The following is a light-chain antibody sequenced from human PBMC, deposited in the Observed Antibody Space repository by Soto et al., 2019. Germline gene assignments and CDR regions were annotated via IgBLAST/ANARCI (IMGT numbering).Light chain of an antibody. CDR2: GAS. Sequence: EIVVTQSPATLSVSPGERATLSCRASQSVSSNLAWYQQKPGQAPRLLIYGASTRATGIPARFSGSGSGTEFTLTISSLQSEDFAVYYCQQYNNWPPIIFGQGTRLEIK. J-gene: IGKJ5*01. CDR3: QQYNNWPPII. CDR1: QSVSSN. V-gene: IGKV3-15*01.